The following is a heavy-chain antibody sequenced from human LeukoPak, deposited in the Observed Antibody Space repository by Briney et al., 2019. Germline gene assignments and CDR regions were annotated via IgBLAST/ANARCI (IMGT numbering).Heavy chain of an antibody. J-gene: IGHJ3*02. CDR1: GYTFTGYY. D-gene: IGHD6-13*01. CDR3: ARDTSSAQQLVPDDAFDI. V-gene: IGHV1-2*04. CDR2: INPNSGGT. Sequence: ASVKVSRKASGYTFTGYYMHWVRQAPGQGLEWMGWINPNSGGTNYAQKFQGWVTMTRDTSISTAYMELSRLRSDDTAVYYCARDTSSAQQLVPDDAFDIWGQGTMVTVSS.